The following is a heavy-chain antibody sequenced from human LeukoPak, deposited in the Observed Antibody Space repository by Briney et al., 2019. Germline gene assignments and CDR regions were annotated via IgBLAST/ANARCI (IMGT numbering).Heavy chain of an antibody. D-gene: IGHD4-17*01. J-gene: IGHJ6*02. V-gene: IGHV4-59*01. CDR3: ARLGDYGDEYYYGMDV. Sequence: SETLSLTCTVSGGSISSYYWSWIRQPPGKGLEWIGYIYYSGSTNYNPSLKSRVTISVDTSKNQFSLKLSSVTAADTAVYYCARLGDYGDEYYYGMDVWGQGTTVTVSS. CDR1: GGSISSYY. CDR2: IYYSGST.